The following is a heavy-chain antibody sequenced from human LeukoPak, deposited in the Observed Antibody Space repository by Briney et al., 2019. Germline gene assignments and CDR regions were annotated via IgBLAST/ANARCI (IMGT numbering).Heavy chain of an antibody. CDR1: GGSISSYY. D-gene: IGHD3-16*01. J-gene: IGHJ4*02. Sequence: PSETLSLTCTVSGGSISSYYWSWIRQPPGKGLEWIGYIYYSGSTNYNPSLKSRVTISVDRSKNQFSLKLSSVTAADTAVYYCARVGSGGKFDYWGQGTLVTVSS. CDR2: IYYSGST. CDR3: ARVGSGGKFDY. V-gene: IGHV4-59*12.